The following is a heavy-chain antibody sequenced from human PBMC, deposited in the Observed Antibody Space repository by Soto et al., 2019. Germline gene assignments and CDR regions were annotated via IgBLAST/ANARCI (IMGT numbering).Heavy chain of an antibody. CDR1: VGQLSRDP. D-gene: IGHD3-22*01. V-gene: IGHV1-69*01. J-gene: IGHJ4*02. Sequence: SSRNSSIGGSVGQLSRDPISWLRQAPGQGLEWMGGIIPIFGTANYAQKFQGRVTITADESTSTAYMELSSLRSEDTAVYYCSRVDYDSSDVLAFRGQRSSVPVSS. CDR3: SRVDYDSSDVLAF. CDR2: IIPIFGTA.